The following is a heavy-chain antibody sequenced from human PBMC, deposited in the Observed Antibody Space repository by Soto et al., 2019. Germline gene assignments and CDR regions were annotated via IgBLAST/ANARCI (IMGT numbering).Heavy chain of an antibody. CDR1: VGSCSSGSSY. V-gene: IGHV4-61*01. CDR2: IYYSGST. CDR3: ARRAYYDSSGYYAFDI. J-gene: IGHJ3*02. D-gene: IGHD3-22*01. Sequence: SETLSVTGTVSVGSCSSGSSYWSWIRQPPGKGLEWIGYIYYSGSTNYNPSLKSRVTISVDTSKNQFFLKLSSVTAADTAVYYCARRAYYDSSGYYAFDIWGQGTMVTVSS.